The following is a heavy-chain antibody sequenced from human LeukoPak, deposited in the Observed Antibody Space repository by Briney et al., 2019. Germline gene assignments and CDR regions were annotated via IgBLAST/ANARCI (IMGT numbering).Heavy chain of an antibody. CDR3: AKQLGYCSDGSCYFPY. CDR2: ISGSAMST. CDR1: GFTFSSYA. D-gene: IGHD2-15*01. J-gene: IGHJ4*02. Sequence: GGSLRLSCAVSGFTFSSYAMSWVRQAPGKGLEWVSGISGSAMSTYYADSVQGRFTISRDNSKSTLCLQMNSLRAEDTAVYYCAKQLGYCSDGSCYFPYWGQGTLVTVSS. V-gene: IGHV3-23*01.